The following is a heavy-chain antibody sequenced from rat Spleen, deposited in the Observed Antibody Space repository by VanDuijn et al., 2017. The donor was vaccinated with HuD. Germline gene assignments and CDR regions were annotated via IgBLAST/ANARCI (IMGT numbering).Heavy chain of an antibody. J-gene: IGHJ2*01. V-gene: IGHV5-25*01. CDR1: GFTFSDYN. CDR2: INTGGDNT. Sequence: EVQLVESGGGFVLPGRSLKLSCAASGFTFSDYNMVWIRQAPTQGLEWVASINTGGDNTYYRDSVKGRFTISRDNAKSALYLQMDSLRSEDTATYYCARQWDYWGQGVMVTVSS. CDR3: ARQWDY.